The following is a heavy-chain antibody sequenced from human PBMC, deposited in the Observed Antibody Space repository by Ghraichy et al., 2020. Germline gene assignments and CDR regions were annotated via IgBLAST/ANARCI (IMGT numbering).Heavy chain of an antibody. V-gene: IGHV3-23*01. CDR2: ISGSGGST. D-gene: IGHD3-22*01. Sequence: GSLRLSCAASGFTFSSYAMSWVRQAPGKGLEWVSAISGSGGSTYYADSVKGRFTISRDNSKNTLYLQMNSLRAEDTAVYYCAKVQGPNYYDSSGYYFFDYWGQGTLVTVSS. CDR1: GFTFSSYA. CDR3: AKVQGPNYYDSSGYYFFDY. J-gene: IGHJ4*02.